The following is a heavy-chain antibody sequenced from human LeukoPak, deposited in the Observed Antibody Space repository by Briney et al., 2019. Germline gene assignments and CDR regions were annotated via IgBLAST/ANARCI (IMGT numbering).Heavy chain of an antibody. Sequence: SQTLSLTCAISGDSVSGNIPAWNWIRQSPSRGLEWLGRTYYQSKWYNDYAVSVKSRITINPDTAKNQFSLQLSSVTPENTAVYYCARGWIRTGFDYWGQGTLVTVSS. CDR2: TYYQSKWYN. V-gene: IGHV6-1*01. CDR1: GDSVSGNIPA. CDR3: ARGWIRTGFDY. J-gene: IGHJ4*02. D-gene: IGHD5-12*01.